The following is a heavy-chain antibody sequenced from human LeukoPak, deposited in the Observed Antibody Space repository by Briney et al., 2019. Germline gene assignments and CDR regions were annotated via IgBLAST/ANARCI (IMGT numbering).Heavy chain of an antibody. CDR2: IYYSGST. V-gene: IGHV4-39*01. CDR3: AKVGYSSGWYSGWFDP. J-gene: IGHJ5*02. Sequence: WVRQAPGKGLEWIGNIYYSGSTYHNPSLKSRVTISVDTSKNQFSLKLSSVTAADTAVYYCAKVGYSSGWYSGWFDPWGQGTLVTVSS. D-gene: IGHD6-19*01.